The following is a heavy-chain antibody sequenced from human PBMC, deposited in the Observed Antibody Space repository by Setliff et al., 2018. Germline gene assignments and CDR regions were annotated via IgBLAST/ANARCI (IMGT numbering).Heavy chain of an antibody. CDR2: INPSGGYA. V-gene: IGHV1-46*01. D-gene: IGHD3-16*01. Sequence: ASVKVSCKASGYTFTTYYMHWVRQAPGQGLEWMGIINPSGGYANYAQKFQGRVTMTRDTSTSTVYMELSSLRSEDTAVYYCARDRSGGLWYFDLWGRGTLVTVSS. CDR3: ARDRSGGLWYFDL. CDR1: GYTFTTYY. J-gene: IGHJ2*01.